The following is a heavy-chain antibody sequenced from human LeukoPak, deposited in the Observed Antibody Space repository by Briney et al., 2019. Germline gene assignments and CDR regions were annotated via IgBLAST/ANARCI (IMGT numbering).Heavy chain of an antibody. J-gene: IGHJ4*02. Sequence: ASVKVSFTVSGYTLTELSMHWARQAPGKGLEWMGGFDPEDGETIYAQKFQGRVTMTEDTSTDTAYMELSSLRSEDTAVYYCATTHRVAAAGTFDYWGQGTLVTVSS. CDR2: FDPEDGET. D-gene: IGHD6-13*01. CDR1: GYTLTELS. V-gene: IGHV1-24*01. CDR3: ATTHRVAAAGTFDY.